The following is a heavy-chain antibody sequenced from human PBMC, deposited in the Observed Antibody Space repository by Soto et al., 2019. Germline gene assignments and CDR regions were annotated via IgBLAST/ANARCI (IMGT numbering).Heavy chain of an antibody. V-gene: IGHV3-33*06. CDR1: GFIFSTYG. D-gene: IGHD2-2*01. CDR2: IWYDGSNK. J-gene: IGHJ4*02. Sequence: QVQLVESGGGVVQPGRSLRLSCAASGFIFSTYGMHWVRQAPGKGLEWVAVIWYDGSNKYYADSVKGRFTISRDNSQNTLYLQMSSLRDEDTAVYYRAKDQFRSCSSTRCYGFDCWGQGTLVTVSS. CDR3: AKDQFRSCSSTRCYGFDC.